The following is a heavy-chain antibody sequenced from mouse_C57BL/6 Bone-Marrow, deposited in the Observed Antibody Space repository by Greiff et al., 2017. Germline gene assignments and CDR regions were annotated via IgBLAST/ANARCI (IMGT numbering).Heavy chain of an antibody. D-gene: IGHD1-1*01. Sequence: VKLQQSGAELVRPGASVTLSCKASGYTFTDYEMHWVKQTPVHGLEWIGAIDPETGGTAYNQKFKGKAILTADKSSSTAYMELRSLTSEDSAVYYCTEYGSSFDYWGPGTTLTVFS. V-gene: IGHV1-15*01. J-gene: IGHJ2*01. CDR2: IDPETGGT. CDR1: GYTFTDYE. CDR3: TEYGSSFDY.